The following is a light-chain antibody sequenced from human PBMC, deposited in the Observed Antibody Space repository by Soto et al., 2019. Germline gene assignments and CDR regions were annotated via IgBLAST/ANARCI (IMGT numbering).Light chain of an antibody. V-gene: IGKV1-5*01. Sequence: DIQMTQSPSTLSASVGDRVTITCRASQSISSWLAWYQQKPEKAPKLLIYDASSLESGVPSRFSGSGCGTEFTLTIRSLQPDDFATYYCQQYNIYPWTFGQGTKVEIK. CDR3: QQYNIYPWT. J-gene: IGKJ1*01. CDR2: DAS. CDR1: QSISSW.